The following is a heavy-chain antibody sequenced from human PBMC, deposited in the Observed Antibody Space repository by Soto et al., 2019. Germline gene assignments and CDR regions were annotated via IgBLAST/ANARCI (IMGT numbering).Heavy chain of an antibody. CDR3: ARGLITGSSYSGGWYYFDY. J-gene: IGHJ4*02. Sequence: QVQLQQWGAGLLKPSETLSLTCAVHGGSFSGYIWTWIRQPPGKGLQWIGQINHSGSAYYNPSFKSPVAIAHYTSTDQFALELSSVTAADTAVYYCARGLITGSSYSGGWYYFDYWGQGNLVTVSS. D-gene: IGHD1-26*01. CDR2: INHSGSA. CDR1: GGSFSGYI. V-gene: IGHV4-34*01.